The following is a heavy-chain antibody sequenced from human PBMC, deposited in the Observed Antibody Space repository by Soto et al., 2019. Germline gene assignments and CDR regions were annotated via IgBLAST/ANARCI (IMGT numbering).Heavy chain of an antibody. CDR2: VYTSGST. CDR1: GGSIGTYY. J-gene: IGHJ5*02. CDR3: ARGPPFDP. Sequence: QVQLQESGPELVKPSETLSLTCTVSGGSIGTYYWSWIRQPAGKGLEWIGRVYTSGSTNYNPSLKSRVTMSVDTSNNQFSLRVSSVTAADTAIYYCARGPPFDPWGQGTLVTVSS. V-gene: IGHV4-4*07.